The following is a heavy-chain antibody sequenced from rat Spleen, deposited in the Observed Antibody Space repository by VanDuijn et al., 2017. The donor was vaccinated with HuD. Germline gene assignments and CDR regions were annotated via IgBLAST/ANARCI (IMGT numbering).Heavy chain of an antibody. CDR1: GFTFSDYG. CDR2: ISYGDSSGHSST. CDR3: ARPQNYGGHYWYFDF. V-gene: IGHV5-29*01. D-gene: IGHD1-11*01. Sequence: EVQLVESGGGLVQPGRSLKLSCAASGFTFSDYGMAWVRQAPTKGLEWVATISYGDSSGHSSTYYRDSVKGRFTISRDNAKSTLCLLMDSLRSEDTATYYCARPQNYGGHYWYFDFWGPGTMVTVSS. J-gene: IGHJ1*01.